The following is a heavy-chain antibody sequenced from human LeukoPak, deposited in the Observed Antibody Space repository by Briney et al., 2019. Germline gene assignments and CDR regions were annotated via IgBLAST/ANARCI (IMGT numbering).Heavy chain of an antibody. Sequence: GGSLRLSCAASGFTFSSYAMSWVRQAPGKGLEWVSAISGRGGSTLYADSVKGRFTISRDNSKNTLYLQMDSLRVEDTAVYYCAKDYYGSGSYYGFVGYWGQGTLVTVFS. CDR1: GFTFSSYA. J-gene: IGHJ4*02. CDR2: ISGRGGST. CDR3: AKDYYGSGSYYGFVGY. V-gene: IGHV3-23*01. D-gene: IGHD3-10*01.